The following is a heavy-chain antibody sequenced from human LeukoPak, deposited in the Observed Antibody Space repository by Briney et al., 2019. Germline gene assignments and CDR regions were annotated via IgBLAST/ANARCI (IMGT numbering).Heavy chain of an antibody. CDR3: ARESETSGWYDY. D-gene: IGHD6-19*01. CDR2: ISGDGGST. V-gene: IGHV3-43*02. CDR1: GVIFDNYA. J-gene: IGHJ4*02. Sequence: GALRLPSAAPGVIFDNYAIDWGRHAPGKGLEWVSLISGDGGSTFYADSVRGRFTISRDNTRKSLSLQMSSLRSEDTALYYCARESETSGWYDYWGQGTLVTVSS.